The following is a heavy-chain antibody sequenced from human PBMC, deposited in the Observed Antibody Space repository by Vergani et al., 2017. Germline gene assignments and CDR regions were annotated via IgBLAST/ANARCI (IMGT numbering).Heavy chain of an antibody. D-gene: IGHD6-19*01. CDR1: GFTFSSYS. Sequence: EVQLVESGGGLVKPGGSLRLSCAPSGFTFSSYSMNWVRQAPGKGLEWVSSISSSSSYINYADSVKGRFTISRDNAKNSLYLQMNSLRAEDTAVYYCASEPGGSSGWGQGTLVTVSS. V-gene: IGHV3-21*01. CDR2: ISSSSSYI. J-gene: IGHJ4*02. CDR3: ASEPGGSSG.